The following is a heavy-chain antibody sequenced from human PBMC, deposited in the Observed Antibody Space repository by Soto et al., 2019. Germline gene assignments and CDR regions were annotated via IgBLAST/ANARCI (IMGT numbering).Heavy chain of an antibody. CDR2: INSDGSST. CDR1: GFTFTSRW. J-gene: IGHJ6*02. CDR3: ARGTSSSYNYYYGMDV. V-gene: IGHV3-74*01. Sequence: QPGGSLRLSCAASGFTFTSRWMHWVRQAPGKGLVWVSRINSDGSSTIYADSVKGRFTISRDNAKNTLNLQMNSLRAEDTAVYFCARGTSSSYNYYYGMDVWGQGTTVTVSS. D-gene: IGHD2-2*01.